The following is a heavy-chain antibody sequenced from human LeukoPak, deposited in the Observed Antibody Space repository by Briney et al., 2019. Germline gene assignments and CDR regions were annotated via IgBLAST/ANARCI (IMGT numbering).Heavy chain of an antibody. CDR1: GFTFSNYA. CDR2: ISGSGGST. J-gene: IGHJ4*02. CDR3: ANEPDYDILTGYWGD. V-gene: IGHV3-23*01. Sequence: GGSLRLSCAASGFTFSNYAMSWVRQAPGKGLEWVSAISGSGGSTYYADSVKGRFTISRDNSKNTLYLQMNNLRAEDTAVYYCANEPDYDILTGYWGDWGQGTLVTVSS. D-gene: IGHD3-9*01.